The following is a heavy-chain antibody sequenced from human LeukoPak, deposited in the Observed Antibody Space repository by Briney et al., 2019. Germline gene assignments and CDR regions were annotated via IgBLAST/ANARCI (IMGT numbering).Heavy chain of an antibody. V-gene: IGHV1-18*01. CDR3: ARDRDYYGSGSYYK. J-gene: IGHJ4*02. Sequence: ASVKVSCKASGYTFTSYGVSWVRQAPGQGLEWMGWISAYNGNTNYAQKLQGRVTMTTDTSTSTAYMELRSLRSDDTAVYYCARDRDYYGSGSYYKWGQGTLVTVSS. D-gene: IGHD3-10*01. CDR1: GYTFTSYG. CDR2: ISAYNGNT.